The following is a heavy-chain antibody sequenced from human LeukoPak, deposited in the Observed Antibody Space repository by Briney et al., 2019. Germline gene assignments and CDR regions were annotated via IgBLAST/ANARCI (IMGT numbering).Heavy chain of an antibody. Sequence: ASVKVSCKASGYTFTSYGISWVLQAPGQGLEWMGWISAYNGNTNYAQKLQGRVTMTTDTSTSTAYMELRSLRSDDTAVYYCASQRTTGDAFDIWGQGTMVTVSS. CDR1: GYTFTSYG. CDR2: ISAYNGNT. J-gene: IGHJ3*02. CDR3: ASQRTTGDAFDI. D-gene: IGHD4-17*01. V-gene: IGHV1-18*01.